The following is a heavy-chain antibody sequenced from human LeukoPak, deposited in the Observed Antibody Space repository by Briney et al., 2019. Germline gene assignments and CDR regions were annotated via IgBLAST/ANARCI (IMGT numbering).Heavy chain of an antibody. CDR1: GYSISSGYY. J-gene: IGHJ4*02. D-gene: IGHD3-22*01. CDR3: AGVAIWYDSSGYYGHIDY. CDR2: IYNSGST. Sequence: KPPETLSLTCTVSGYSISSGYYWCCIRPPPGKGLECVGTIYNSGSTYYNPPLKSRVTISVDTSKNHFSLQMSSVTAADTAVYDCAGVAIWYDSSGYYGHIDYWGQGALVSVSS. V-gene: IGHV4-38-2*02.